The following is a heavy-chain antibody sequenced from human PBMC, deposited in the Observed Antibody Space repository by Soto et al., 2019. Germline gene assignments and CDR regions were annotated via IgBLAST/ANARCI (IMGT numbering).Heavy chain of an antibody. D-gene: IGHD3-22*01. CDR3: AKDRDYYDSSGYYRSNWFDP. CDR2: ISGSGGST. V-gene: IGHV3-23*01. CDR1: GFTFSSYA. J-gene: IGHJ5*02. Sequence: PGGSLRLSCAASGFTFSSYAMNWVRQAPGKGLEWVSAISGSGGSTYYADSVKGRFTISRDNSKNTLYLQMNSLRAEDTAVYYCAKDRDYYDSSGYYRSNWFDPWGQGTLVTVSS.